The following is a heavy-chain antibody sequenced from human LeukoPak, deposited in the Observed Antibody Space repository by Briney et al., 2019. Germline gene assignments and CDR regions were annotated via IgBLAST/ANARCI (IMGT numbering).Heavy chain of an antibody. Sequence: ASVKVSCKVSGYTLTELSMHWVRQAPGKGLEWMGGFDPEDGGTIYAQKFQGRVTMTEDTSTDTAYMELSSLRSEDTAVYYCATAFTPGKPKDYWGQGTLVTVSS. J-gene: IGHJ4*02. CDR2: FDPEDGGT. CDR1: GYTLTELS. D-gene: IGHD1-14*01. CDR3: ATAFTPGKPKDY. V-gene: IGHV1-24*01.